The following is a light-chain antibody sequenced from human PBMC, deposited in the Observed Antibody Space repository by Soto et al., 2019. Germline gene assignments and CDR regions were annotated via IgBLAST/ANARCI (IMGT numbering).Light chain of an antibody. CDR3: SSYTSSSTLA. CDR2: EVS. Sequence: QSVLTQPASVSGSPGQSITISCTGTSSDGGGYNYVSWYQQHPGKAPKLMIYEVSNRPSGVSNRFSGSKSGNTASLTISGLQAEDEADYYCSSYTSSSTLAFGGGTKLTVL. CDR1: SSDGGGYNY. V-gene: IGLV2-14*01. J-gene: IGLJ2*01.